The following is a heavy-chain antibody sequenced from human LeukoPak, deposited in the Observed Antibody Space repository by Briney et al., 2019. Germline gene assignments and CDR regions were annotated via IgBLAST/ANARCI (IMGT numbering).Heavy chain of an antibody. CDR1: GFTFSSYA. Sequence: GGSLGLSCAASGFTFSSYAMSWVRQAPGKGLEWVSAISGSGGSTYYADSAKGRFTISRDNSKNTLYLQMNSLRAGDTAVYYCVTRYSGSYSTIDYWGQGTLVTVSS. D-gene: IGHD1-26*01. J-gene: IGHJ4*02. CDR2: ISGSGGST. V-gene: IGHV3-23*01. CDR3: VTRYSGSYSTIDY.